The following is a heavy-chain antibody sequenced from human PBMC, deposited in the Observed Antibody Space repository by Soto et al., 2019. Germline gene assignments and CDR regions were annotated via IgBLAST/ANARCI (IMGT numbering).Heavy chain of an antibody. CDR1: GYTFTGYY. J-gene: IGHJ4*02. D-gene: IGHD6-13*01. Sequence: ASVKVSCKAPGYTFTGYYMHWVRQAPGQGLEWMGWINPNSGGTNYAQKFQGWVTMTRDTSISTAYMELSRLRSDDTAVYYCAAGINSSSWYYFDYWGQGTLVTVSS. CDR2: INPNSGGT. V-gene: IGHV1-2*04. CDR3: AAGINSSSWYYFDY.